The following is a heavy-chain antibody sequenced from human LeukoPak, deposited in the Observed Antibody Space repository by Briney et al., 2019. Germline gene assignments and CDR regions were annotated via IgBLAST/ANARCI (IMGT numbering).Heavy chain of an antibody. D-gene: IGHD4-17*01. CDR3: ARSLSTVTTIVKDHYYGMDV. CDR1: GYTFTSYG. V-gene: IGHV1-18*01. CDR2: ISAYNGKT. Sequence: ASVKVSCKASGYTFTSYGISWVRQAPGQGLEWMGWISAYNGKTNYAQKLQGRVTMTTDTSTSTAYMELRSLRSDDTAVYYCARSLSTVTTIVKDHYYGMDVWGQGTTVTVSS. J-gene: IGHJ6*02.